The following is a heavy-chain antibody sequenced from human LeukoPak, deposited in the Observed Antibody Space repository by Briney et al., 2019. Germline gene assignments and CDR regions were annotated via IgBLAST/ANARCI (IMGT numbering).Heavy chain of an antibody. CDR3: ARDLLRYFDWFDY. Sequence: GGSLRLSCAASGFTFSSYWMSWVRQAPGKGLEWVANIKQDGSEKYYVDSVKGRFTISRDNAKNSLYLRMNSLRAEDTAVYYCARDLLRYFDWFDYWGQGTLVTVSS. CDR2: IKQDGSEK. V-gene: IGHV3-7*01. J-gene: IGHJ5*01. CDR1: GFTFSSYW. D-gene: IGHD3-9*01.